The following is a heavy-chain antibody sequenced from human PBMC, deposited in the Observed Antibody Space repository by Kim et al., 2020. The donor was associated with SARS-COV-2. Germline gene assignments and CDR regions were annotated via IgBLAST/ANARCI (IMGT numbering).Heavy chain of an antibody. CDR3: ARGVDYGDYVLHY. J-gene: IGHJ4*02. Sequence: YAQKLQGRVTMTTETPTSTAYMELRSLRSDDTAVYYCARGVDYGDYVLHYWGQGTLVTVSS. V-gene: IGHV1-18*01. D-gene: IGHD4-17*01.